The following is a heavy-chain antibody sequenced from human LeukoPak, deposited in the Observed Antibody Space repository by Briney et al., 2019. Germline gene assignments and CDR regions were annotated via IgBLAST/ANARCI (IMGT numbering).Heavy chain of an antibody. D-gene: IGHD6-13*01. V-gene: IGHV4-38-2*01. CDR2: IYHSGRT. J-gene: IGHJ6*03. CDR1: DYSMSSGYY. Sequence: SETLSLTCAASDYSMSSGYYWGWIRQPPGKGLEWIGCIYHSGRTFYNPSLKSRVTISVDTSKNQFSLKLSSVTAADTAVYYCARQGGSSSPYYYSYMDVWGKGTTVTVSS. CDR3: ARQGGSSSPYYYSYMDV.